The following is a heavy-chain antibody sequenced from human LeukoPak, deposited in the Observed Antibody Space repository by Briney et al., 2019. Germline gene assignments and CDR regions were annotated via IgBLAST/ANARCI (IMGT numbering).Heavy chain of an antibody. CDR1: GYSFTSYW. D-gene: IGHD3-9*01. CDR3: ARQTIFWPSSSPFDY. V-gene: IGHV5-51*01. CDR2: IYPGDSDT. J-gene: IGHJ4*02. Sequence: GESLKISCKGSGYSFTSYWIGWVRQMPGKGLEWMGIIYPGDSDTRYSPSFQGQVTISADKSISTAYLQWSSLKASDTAMYYCARQTIFWPSSSPFDYWGQGTLVTVSS.